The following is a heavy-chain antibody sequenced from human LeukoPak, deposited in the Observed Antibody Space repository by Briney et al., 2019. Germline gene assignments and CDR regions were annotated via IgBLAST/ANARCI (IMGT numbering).Heavy chain of an antibody. Sequence: ASVKVSCKASGYTFTTDFMHWVRQAPGQGLEWMGIINLNGGDTNYAQKFKGRITMTSDTSTSTLYMELSSLTSEDTAVYYCARGRRGSGSFNAFDIWGQGTLVTVSS. CDR3: ARGRRGSGSFNAFDI. CDR2: INLNGGDT. V-gene: IGHV1-46*01. D-gene: IGHD3-10*01. CDR1: GYTFTTDF. J-gene: IGHJ3*02.